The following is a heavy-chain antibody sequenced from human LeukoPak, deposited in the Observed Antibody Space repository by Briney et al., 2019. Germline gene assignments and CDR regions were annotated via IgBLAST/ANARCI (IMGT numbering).Heavy chain of an antibody. CDR2: IIPTFGTS. D-gene: IGHD2-2*01. CDR1: GGTFNNFA. V-gene: IGHV1-69*13. Sequence: SVKVSCKASGGTFNNFAISWVRQAPGQGLEWMGGIIPTFGTSSFAQEFQGRVTITADVSTSTAYMELRSLRSEDTAVYYCARGRCVGSTNCYYFDSWGQGTLVTVSS. J-gene: IGHJ4*02. CDR3: ARGRCVGSTNCYYFDS.